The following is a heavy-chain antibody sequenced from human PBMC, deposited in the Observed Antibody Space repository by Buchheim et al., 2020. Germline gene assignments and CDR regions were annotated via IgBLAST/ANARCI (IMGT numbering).Heavy chain of an antibody. Sequence: QVQLVQSGAEVKKPGSSVKVSCKASGGTFSSYTISWVRQAPGQGLEWMGRIIPILGIANYAQKFQGRVTITADKSTSTAYMELSSLRSEDTAVYYCARDDIWFGEGDYYYGMDVWGQGTT. D-gene: IGHD3-10*01. CDR2: IIPILGIA. V-gene: IGHV1-69*08. J-gene: IGHJ6*02. CDR3: ARDDIWFGEGDYYYGMDV. CDR1: GGTFSSYT.